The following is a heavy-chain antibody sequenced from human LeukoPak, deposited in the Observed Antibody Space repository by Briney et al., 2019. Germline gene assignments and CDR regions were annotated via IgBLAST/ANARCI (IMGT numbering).Heavy chain of an antibody. D-gene: IGHD1-26*01. V-gene: IGHV3-30*02. CDR2: IRYDGSNK. J-gene: IGHJ5*02. CDR3: AKDFGVVERELLADP. Sequence: GGSLRLSCAASGFTFTDYYMGWIRQAPGKGLEWVAFIRYDGSNKYYADSVKGRFTISRDNSKNTLYLQMNSLRAEDTAVYYCAKDFGVVERELLADPWGQGTLVTVSS. CDR1: GFTFTDYY.